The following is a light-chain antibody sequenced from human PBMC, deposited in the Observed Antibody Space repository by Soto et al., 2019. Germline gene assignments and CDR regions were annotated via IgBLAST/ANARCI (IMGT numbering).Light chain of an antibody. Sequence: EVVMTQSPATVSVSPGERTSLSCRASQIVGTNLGWYQQKPGQAPRLLISKTSTRATGVPARFSGSGSGTEFTLTISSLQSEDIAVYYCQQYANWPLTFGGGTKVDIK. V-gene: IGKV3-15*01. J-gene: IGKJ4*01. CDR1: QIVGTN. CDR3: QQYANWPLT. CDR2: KTS.